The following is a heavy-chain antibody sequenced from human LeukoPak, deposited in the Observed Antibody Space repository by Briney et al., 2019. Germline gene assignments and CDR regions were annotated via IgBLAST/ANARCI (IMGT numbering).Heavy chain of an antibody. CDR3: ARQDYYYYGMDV. CDR2: INHSGST. D-gene: IGHD2-15*01. CDR1: GGSFSGYY. V-gene: IGHV4-34*01. J-gene: IGHJ6*02. Sequence: SETLSLTCAVYGGSFSGYYWSWIRQPPGKGLEWIGEINHSGSTNYNPSLKSRVTISVDTSKNQFSLKLSSVAAADTAVYYCARQDYYYYGMDVWGQGTTVTVSS.